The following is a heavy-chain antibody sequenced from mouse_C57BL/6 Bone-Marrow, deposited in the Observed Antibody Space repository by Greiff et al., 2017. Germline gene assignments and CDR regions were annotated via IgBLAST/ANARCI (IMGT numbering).Heavy chain of an antibody. CDR1: GYTFTSYW. CDR2: IHPSDSDT. CDR3: AMRKSYGISSYYFDY. D-gene: IGHD1-1*01. Sequence: QVQLQQPGAELVKPGASVKVSCKASGYTFTSYWMHWVKQRPGQGLEWIGRIHPSDSDTNYNQKFKGKATLTVDKSSSTAYMQLSSLTSEDAAVYYCAMRKSYGISSYYFDYWGQGTTLTVSS. J-gene: IGHJ2*01. V-gene: IGHV1-74*01.